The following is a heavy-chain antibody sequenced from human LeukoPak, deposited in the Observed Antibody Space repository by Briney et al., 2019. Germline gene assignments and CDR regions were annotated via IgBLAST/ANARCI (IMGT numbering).Heavy chain of an antibody. CDR1: GYTFSGYY. V-gene: IGHV1-2*02. Sequence: GASVKVSCKASGYTFSGYYMHWVRQAPGQGLEWMGWINPNSGDTIYAQKFRGRVTMTRDTSISTAYMELSRPRSDDTAIYYCARDFNLPGYYYCMDVWGQGTTVTVSS. J-gene: IGHJ6*02. CDR2: INPNSGDT. CDR3: ARDFNLPGYYYCMDV.